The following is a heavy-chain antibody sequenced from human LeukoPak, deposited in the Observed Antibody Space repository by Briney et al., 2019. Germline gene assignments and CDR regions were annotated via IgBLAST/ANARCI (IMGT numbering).Heavy chain of an antibody. Sequence: SETLSLTCTVSGVSISNYYWSWIRQPPGKGLEWIGYVYYSGSSNYSPSLKSRVTMSVDTSKNLFSLKLSSVTAADTAVYYCAREEVGAVFDYWGQGTLVTVSS. D-gene: IGHD1-26*01. CDR3: AREEVGAVFDY. J-gene: IGHJ4*02. V-gene: IGHV4-59*01. CDR2: VYYSGSS. CDR1: GVSISNYY.